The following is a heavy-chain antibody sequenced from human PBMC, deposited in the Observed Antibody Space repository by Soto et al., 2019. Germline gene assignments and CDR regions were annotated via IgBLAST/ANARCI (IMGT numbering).Heavy chain of an antibody. J-gene: IGHJ5*02. CDR1: GFTFSSYA. Sequence: EVQLLESGGGWLQPGGSLRLSCAASGFTFSSYAMNWVRQAPGKGLEWVSGITGSGAGSYYSDSVKGRFTISRDNSKNTLYRQMNSLRAEDTAVYDCAEAYSNSWPNDWFDPWGQGTRVTVSS. CDR2: ITGSGAGS. V-gene: IGHV3-23*01. CDR3: AEAYSNSWPNDWFDP. D-gene: IGHD6-13*01.